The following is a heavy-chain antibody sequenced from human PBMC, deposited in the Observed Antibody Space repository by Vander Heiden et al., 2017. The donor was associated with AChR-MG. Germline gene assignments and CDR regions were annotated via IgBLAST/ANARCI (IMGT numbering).Heavy chain of an antibody. J-gene: IGHJ5*02. CDR3: AGDRYCSGGSCPFS. CDR2: INSDGRST. D-gene: IGHD2-15*01. CDR1: GFTFSSYG. V-gene: IGHV3-74*01. Sequence: EVQLVESGGGLVQPGGSLRLSCAASGFTFSSYGTHWVRQAPGKGLVWVSRINSDGRSTSYADSVKGRFTISRDNAKNTLYLQMNSLRAEDTAVYYCAGDRYCSGGSCPFSWGQGTLVTVSS.